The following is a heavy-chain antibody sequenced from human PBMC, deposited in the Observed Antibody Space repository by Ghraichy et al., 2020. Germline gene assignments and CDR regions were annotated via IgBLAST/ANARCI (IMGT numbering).Heavy chain of an antibody. J-gene: IGHJ4*02. CDR2: IYYTGST. D-gene: IGHD3-10*01. V-gene: IGHV4-39*01. CDR1: GGSISSSSYF. CDR3: ARPKYYLGSGRNFYFQS. Sequence: SETLSLTCTVSGGSISSSSYFWGWIRQPPGKGLEWIGSIYYTGSTHYKPSLRSRITISVDTSKNQFSLRLRSVTAADTAVYYCARPKYYLGSGRNFYFQSWGQGSLVTVTS.